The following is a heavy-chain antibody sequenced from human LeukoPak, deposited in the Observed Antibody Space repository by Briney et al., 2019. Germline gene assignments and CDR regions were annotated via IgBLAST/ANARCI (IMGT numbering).Heavy chain of an antibody. V-gene: IGHV1-18*01. J-gene: IGHJ4*02. Sequence: ASVKVSCKASVYTFTSYDISWVRQAPGQGREWMGWINTYNGNTNYPQKLQGRVTMTTDTTTSTAYMELRNLRSDDTAVYYCAREQKSIGSYFNYWGEGTLVTVSS. D-gene: IGHD1-26*01. CDR2: INTYNGNT. CDR1: VYTFTSYD. CDR3: AREQKSIGSYFNY.